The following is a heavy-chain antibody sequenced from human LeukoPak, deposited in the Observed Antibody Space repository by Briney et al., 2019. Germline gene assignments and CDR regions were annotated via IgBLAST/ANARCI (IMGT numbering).Heavy chain of an antibody. CDR3: APAGTPRS. D-gene: IGHD1-7*01. J-gene: IGHJ4*02. V-gene: IGHV3-21*01. CDR1: GFTFSSYS. Sequence: GGSLRLSCAASGFTFSSYSMNWVRQAPGKGLEWVSSISSSSSYTYYADSVKGRFTISRDNAKNSLYLQMNSLRAEDTAVYYCAPAGTPRSWGQGTLVTVSS. CDR2: ISSSSSYT.